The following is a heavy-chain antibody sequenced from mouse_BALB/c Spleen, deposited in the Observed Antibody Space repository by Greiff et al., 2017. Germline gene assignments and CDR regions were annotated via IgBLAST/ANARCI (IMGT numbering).Heavy chain of an antibody. J-gene: IGHJ2*01. CDR3: APYYGSSDY. CDR1: GFNIKDYY. CDR2: IDPENGNT. D-gene: IGHD1-1*01. Sequence: EVMLVESGAELVRPGALVKLSCKASGFNIKDYYMHWVKQRPEQGLEWIGWIDPENGNTIYDPKFQGKASITADTSSNTAYLQLSSLTSEDTAVYYCAPYYGSSDYWGQGTTLTVSS. V-gene: IGHV14-1*02.